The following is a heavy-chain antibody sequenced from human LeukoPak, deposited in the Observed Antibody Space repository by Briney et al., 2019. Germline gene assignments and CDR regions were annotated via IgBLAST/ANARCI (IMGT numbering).Heavy chain of an antibody. CDR1: GGSISGFY. D-gene: IGHD3-22*01. J-gene: IGHJ4*02. CDR2: ICTSGST. V-gene: IGHV4-4*07. CDR3: ARVGYYDSSGFVDY. Sequence: SETLSLTCLVSGGSISGFYWSWIRQPAGKGQEWIGRICTSGSTNYNPSLNSRVTMSVGTSKNQFSLKLSSVTAADTAVYYCARVGYYDSSGFVDYWGQGTLVTVSS.